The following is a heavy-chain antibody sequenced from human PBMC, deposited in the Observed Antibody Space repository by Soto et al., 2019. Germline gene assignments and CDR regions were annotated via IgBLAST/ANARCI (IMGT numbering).Heavy chain of an antibody. J-gene: IGHJ5*02. CDR3: ARDRTTPSWFDP. CDR1: GGAISSGDYY. Sequence: QVQLQESGPGLVKPSQTLSLTCTVSGGAISSGDYYWSWIRQPPGKGLEWIGYIYYSGSIYYNPSLKSRVIISKDTSKNQFSLNLGSVTAADTAVYYCARDRTTPSWFDPWGQGTLVTVSS. CDR2: IYYSGSI. D-gene: IGHD2-15*01. V-gene: IGHV4-30-4*01.